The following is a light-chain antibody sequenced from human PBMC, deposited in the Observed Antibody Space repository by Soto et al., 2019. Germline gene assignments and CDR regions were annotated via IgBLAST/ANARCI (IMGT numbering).Light chain of an antibody. V-gene: IGKV3D-15*01. CDR3: LQDTNWPTT. CDR1: QSVSRK. CDR2: GAS. Sequence: EIAMTQSPATLSVSPGESDTLSCRASQSVSRKLVWYPLTPGQAPRLLSYGASTRATGIPDRFSGSGSGTEFPLTISSLQSVDLAVYSGLQDTNWPTTFGQGTKVDIK. J-gene: IGKJ1*01.